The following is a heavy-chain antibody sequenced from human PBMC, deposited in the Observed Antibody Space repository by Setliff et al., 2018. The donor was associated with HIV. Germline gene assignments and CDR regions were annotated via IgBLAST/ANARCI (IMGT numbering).Heavy chain of an antibody. CDR3: AREYCGGDCYSFTYHYYYMDV. Sequence: SVKVSCKASGGSFSSYAISWVRQAPGQGLEWMGGIIPIFGTAKYAQKFQGRVTITTDESTSTAYMELSSLGSEDTAVYYCAREYCGGDCYSFTYHYYYMDVWGKGTTVTVSS. V-gene: IGHV1-69*05. CDR1: GGSFSSYA. J-gene: IGHJ6*03. D-gene: IGHD2-21*02. CDR2: IIPIFGTA.